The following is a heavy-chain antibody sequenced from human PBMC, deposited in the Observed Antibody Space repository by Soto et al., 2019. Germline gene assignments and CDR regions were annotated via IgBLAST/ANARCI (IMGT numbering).Heavy chain of an antibody. J-gene: IGHJ4*02. Sequence: GGSLRLSCAASGFTFSSYAMSWVRQAPGKGLEWVSAISGSGGSTYYADSVKGRFTISRDNSKNTLYLQMNSLRAEDTAVYYCAKERSMSTVTKYPIHYWGQGTLVTVSS. CDR2: ISGSGGST. D-gene: IGHD4-17*01. CDR3: AKERSMSTVTKYPIHY. CDR1: GFTFSSYA. V-gene: IGHV3-23*01.